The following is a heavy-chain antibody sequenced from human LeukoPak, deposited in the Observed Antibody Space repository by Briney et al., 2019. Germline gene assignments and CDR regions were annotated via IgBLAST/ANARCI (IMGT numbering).Heavy chain of an antibody. J-gene: IGHJ4*02. CDR2: LYYSGTT. D-gene: IGHD1-20*01. Sequence: PSETLSLTCSVSGDSISSGNYYWGWIRQPPGKGLEWIGNLYYSGTTYYNPSFKSRVTISVDTSKNQFSLKLSSVTAADTAVYYCARTPPGYNWNARYYFDYWGQGTLVTVSS. V-gene: IGHV4-39*07. CDR3: ARTPPGYNWNARYYFDY. CDR1: GDSISSGNYY.